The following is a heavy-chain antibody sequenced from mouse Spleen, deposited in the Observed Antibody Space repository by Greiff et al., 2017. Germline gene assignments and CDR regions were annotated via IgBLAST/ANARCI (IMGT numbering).Heavy chain of an antibody. CDR1: GYTFTDYE. CDR3: TRGGRGPWFAY. CDR2: IDPETGGT. Sequence: QVQLKQSGAELVRPGASVTLSCKASGYTFTDYEMHWVKQTPVHGLEWIGAIDPETGGTAYNQKFKGKATLTADKSSSTAYMELRSLTSEDSAVYYCTRGGRGPWFAYWGQGTLVTVSA. V-gene: IGHV1-15*01. J-gene: IGHJ3*01.